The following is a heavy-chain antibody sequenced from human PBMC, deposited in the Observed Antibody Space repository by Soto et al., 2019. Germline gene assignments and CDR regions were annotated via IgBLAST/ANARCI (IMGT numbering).Heavy chain of an antibody. D-gene: IGHD6-19*01. Sequence: SETLSLTCTVSGGSISSSIYYWGWIRQPPGKGLEWIGSIYYSGSTYYNPSLKSRVTISVDTSKNQFSLKLSSVTAADTAVYYCASVGSSGPFDYWGQGTLVTVSS. V-gene: IGHV4-39*01. CDR3: ASVGSSGPFDY. CDR1: GGSISSSIYY. J-gene: IGHJ4*02. CDR2: IYYSGST.